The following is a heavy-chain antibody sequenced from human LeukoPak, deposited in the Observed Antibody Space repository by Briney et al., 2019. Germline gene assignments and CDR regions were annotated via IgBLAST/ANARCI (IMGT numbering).Heavy chain of an antibody. D-gene: IGHD2-8*02. CDR2: IYYSGST. Sequence: SETLSLTCTVSGGSISSGDYYWSWIRQPPGKGLEWIGYIYYSGSTYYNPSLKSRVTISVDTSKNQFSLKLSSVTAADTAVYYCARLVGKMAPFDYWGQGTLVTVSS. CDR3: ARLVGKMAPFDY. J-gene: IGHJ4*02. V-gene: IGHV4-30-4*01. CDR1: GGSISSGDYY.